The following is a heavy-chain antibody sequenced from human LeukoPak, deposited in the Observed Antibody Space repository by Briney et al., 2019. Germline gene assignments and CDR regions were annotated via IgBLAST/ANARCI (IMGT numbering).Heavy chain of an antibody. V-gene: IGHV3-43*02. CDR3: AKDNYDILTSPFDY. CDR2: ISGDGGST. J-gene: IGHJ4*02. Sequence: GGSLRLSCAASGFTFDDYAMHWVRQAPGKGLEWVSRISGDGGSTYYADSVKGRFTISRDNSKNSLFLQMNSLRTEDTALYYCAKDNYDILTSPFDYWGQGTLVTVSS. CDR1: GFTFDDYA. D-gene: IGHD3-9*01.